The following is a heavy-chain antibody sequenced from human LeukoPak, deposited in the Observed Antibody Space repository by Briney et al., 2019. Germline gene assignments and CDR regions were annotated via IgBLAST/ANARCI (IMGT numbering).Heavy chain of an antibody. CDR2: IHPSGML. CDR1: GASFNSDDQY. Sequence: TSSETLSLTCTVSGASFNSDDQYWNWIRQSPGKGLEWIGSIHPSGMLYNNPSLESRATMSRDTSKNQFSLNLNSVTAADTAVYFCSRGLDSRKLGYWGQGILVTVSS. D-gene: IGHD3-22*01. CDR3: SRGLDSRKLGY. J-gene: IGHJ4*02. V-gene: IGHV4-31*03.